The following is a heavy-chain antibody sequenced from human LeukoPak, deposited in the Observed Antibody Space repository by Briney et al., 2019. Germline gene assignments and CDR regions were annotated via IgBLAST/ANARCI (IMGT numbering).Heavy chain of an antibody. V-gene: IGHV1-18*01. CDR2: ISAYNGNT. Sequence: ASVKVSCKASGYTFTSYGIIWVRQAPGQGLEWMGWISAYNGNTNYAQKLQGRVTMTTDTSTSTAYMELRSLRSDDTAVYYCARDPPGRRYDSSVSRPAEYFQHWGQGTLVTVSS. J-gene: IGHJ1*01. CDR3: ARDPPGRRYDSSVSRPAEYFQH. CDR1: GYTFTSYG. D-gene: IGHD3-22*01.